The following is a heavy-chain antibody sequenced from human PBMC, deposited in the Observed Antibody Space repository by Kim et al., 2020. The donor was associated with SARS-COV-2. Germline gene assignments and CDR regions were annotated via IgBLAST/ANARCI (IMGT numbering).Heavy chain of an antibody. J-gene: IGHJ3*02. CDR1: AYTFSAYF. CDR2: IHPNDGAT. D-gene: IGHD3-22*01. CDR3: AREYYDSSGPRQAFDI. V-gene: IGHV1-2*02. Sequence: ASVKVSCKASAYTFSAYFMHWVRQAPGQGLEYMGWIHPNDGATNHAQNFQGRVAMTRDTSISTAYMELSRLTSDDTAVYYCAREYYDSSGPRQAFDIWGQGTTVIVSS.